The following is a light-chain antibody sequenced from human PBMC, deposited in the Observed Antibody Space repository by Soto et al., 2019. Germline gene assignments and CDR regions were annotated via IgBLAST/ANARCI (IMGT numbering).Light chain of an antibody. CDR2: WAS. CDR1: QSVLYSSNNKNY. Sequence: DIVMTQSPDSLAVSLGERATINCKSSQSVLYSSNNKNYLAWYQQKPGQSPKLLIYWASTRESGVPDRFSGSGSGTDFTLTISSLQADDVAVYFCQQYYTTALTFGGGTKVEI. V-gene: IGKV4-1*01. CDR3: QQYYTTALT. J-gene: IGKJ4*01.